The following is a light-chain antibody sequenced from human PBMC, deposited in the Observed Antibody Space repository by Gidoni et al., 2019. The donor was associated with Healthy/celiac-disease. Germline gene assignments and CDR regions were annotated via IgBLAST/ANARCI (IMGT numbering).Light chain of an antibody. Sequence: EIVLTQSPGTLSLSPGERATLSCRASQSVSSSYLAWYQQKPGQAPRLLIYGASSRATGIPDRFSGSGSGTDFTHTISRLEPEDFAVYYCQQYGSSCTFGQGTKLEIK. V-gene: IGKV3-20*01. CDR2: GAS. J-gene: IGKJ2*02. CDR3: QQYGSSCT. CDR1: QSVSSSY.